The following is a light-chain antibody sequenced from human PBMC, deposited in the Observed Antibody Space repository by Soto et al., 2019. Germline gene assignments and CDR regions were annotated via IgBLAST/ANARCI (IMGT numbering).Light chain of an antibody. J-gene: IGKJ1*01. Sequence: DIVMTQSPLSLPVTTGEPASISCRSSQSLLHSNGYNYLDWYLQKPGQSPQLLIYLGSNRASGVPDRFSGSGSGTDFTLKISRVEAEDVGVYYCMQPLQSWTFGQGT. V-gene: IGKV2-28*01. CDR3: MQPLQSWT. CDR1: QSLLHSNGYNY. CDR2: LGS.